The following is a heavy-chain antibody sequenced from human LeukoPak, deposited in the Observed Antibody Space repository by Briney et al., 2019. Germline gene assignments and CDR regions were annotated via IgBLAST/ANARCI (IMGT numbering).Heavy chain of an antibody. D-gene: IGHD1-26*01. J-gene: IGHJ4*02. CDR3: AAGGETSGKFDY. CDR2: IYSTGRT. Sequence: SETLSLTCTVSGGSISSYYSTWMRQPAGKGLEWVGRIYSTGRTNYNPSLKSGVTISVDTSKNQSSLTLTSVTAADTAVYYCAAGGETSGKFDYWGRGTLVTVSS. V-gene: IGHV4-4*07. CDR1: GGSISSYY.